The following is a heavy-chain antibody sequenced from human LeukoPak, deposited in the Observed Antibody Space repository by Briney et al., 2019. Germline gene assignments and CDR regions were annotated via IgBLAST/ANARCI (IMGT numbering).Heavy chain of an antibody. V-gene: IGHV1-24*01. CDR3: ATHDHFVVVPDEDHSHNGLDV. Sequence: GASVKVSCKVSGDTLSDVSIHWVRQAPGKGLEWMGSFEAEDGERIYALKFEGRVIMTEDTSTDTAYMEMSRLTSEDTAVYYCATHDHFVVVPDEDHSHNGLDVWGQGTTVIVSS. CDR2: FEAEDGER. CDR1: GDTLSDVS. D-gene: IGHD2-2*01. J-gene: IGHJ6*02.